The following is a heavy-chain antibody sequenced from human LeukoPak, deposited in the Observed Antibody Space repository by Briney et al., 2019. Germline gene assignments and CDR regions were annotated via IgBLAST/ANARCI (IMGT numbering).Heavy chain of an antibody. CDR2: IKQDGSAK. CDR3: ARRYFDS. J-gene: IGHJ4*02. V-gene: IGHV3-7*03. CDR1: GFTFSDYW. Sequence: PGGSLRLSCAASGFTFSDYWMHWVRQAPGKGLEWVANIKQDGSAKYYVDSVKGRFTISRDNAKNSLYLQMNSLRAEDTAVYYSARRYFDSWGQGTLVTVSS.